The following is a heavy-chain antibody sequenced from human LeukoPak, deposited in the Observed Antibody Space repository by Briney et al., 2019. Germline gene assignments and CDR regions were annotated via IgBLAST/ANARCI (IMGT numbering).Heavy chain of an antibody. CDR2: IYYSGST. CDR1: GGPISSGDYY. CDR3: ASYCSGGSCYPSDLDY. J-gene: IGHJ4*02. D-gene: IGHD2-15*01. V-gene: IGHV4-30-4*01. Sequence: PSETLSLTCTVSGGPISSGDYYWSWIRQPPGRGLEWIGYIYYSGSTYYNPSLKSRVTISVDTSKNQFSLKLSSVTAADTAVYYCASYCSGGSCYPSDLDYWGQGTLVTVSS.